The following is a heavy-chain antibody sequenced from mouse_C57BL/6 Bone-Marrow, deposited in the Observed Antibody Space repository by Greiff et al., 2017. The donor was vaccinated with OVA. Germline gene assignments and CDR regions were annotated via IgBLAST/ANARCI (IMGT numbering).Heavy chain of an antibody. D-gene: IGHD2-4*01. Sequence: EVKLMESGPGLVKPSQSLSLTCSVTGYSITSGYYWNWIRQFPGNKLEWMGYISYDGSNNYNPSLKNRISITRDTSKNQFFLKLNSVTTEDTATYYCASGSHYDYDGPYFDVWGTGTTVTVSS. V-gene: IGHV3-6*01. CDR3: ASGSHYDYDGPYFDV. CDR1: GYSITSGYY. J-gene: IGHJ1*03. CDR2: ISYDGSN.